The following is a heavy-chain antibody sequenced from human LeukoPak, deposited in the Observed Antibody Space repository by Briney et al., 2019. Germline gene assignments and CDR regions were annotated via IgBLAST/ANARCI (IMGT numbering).Heavy chain of an antibody. CDR3: ITRPNPVGY. D-gene: IGHD1-26*01. CDR2: IKTKTDGGTT. J-gene: IGHJ4*02. CDR1: GFTFSSAW. V-gene: IGHV3-15*01. Sequence: GGSLRLSCAASGFTFSSAWMSWVRQAPGKGLEWGGRIKTKTDGGTTDYAAPVKGRFTISRADSKDTLYLQMNSLTTEDTAVYYCITRPNPVGYWGQGTLVTVSS.